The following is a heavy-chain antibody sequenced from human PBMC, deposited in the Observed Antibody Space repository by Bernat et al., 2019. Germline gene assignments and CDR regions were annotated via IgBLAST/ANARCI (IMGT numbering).Heavy chain of an antibody. D-gene: IGHD3-10*01. V-gene: IGHV3-30-3*01. CDR2: ISYDGSNK. Sequence: QVQLVESGGGVVQPGRSLRLSCAASGFTFSSYAMPWFRQAPGKGLERLAVISYDGSNKYYADPVKGRFTISRDNSKNTLYLQMNSLRAEDTAVYYCARDQRITMVRGHLPPYYYGMDVWGQGTTVTVSS. CDR3: ARDQRITMVRGHLPPYYYGMDV. J-gene: IGHJ6*02. CDR1: GFTFSSYA.